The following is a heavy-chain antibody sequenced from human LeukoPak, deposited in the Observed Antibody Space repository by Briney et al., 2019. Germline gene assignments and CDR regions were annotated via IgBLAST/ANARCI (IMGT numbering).Heavy chain of an antibody. D-gene: IGHD6-19*01. CDR1: GVSTTNGIYY. CDR2: VHNVGST. V-gene: IGHV4-39*01. J-gene: IGHJ4*02. Sequence: SETLSLTCTVSGVSTTNGIYYWAWLRQPPGKGLEWIGSVHNVGSTYYNLSLRSRVTMSIDTSKNQFSLRLNSVTAADTAVYYCARHAEYNSGWHFYLDHWGQGILVTVSS. CDR3: ARHAEYNSGWHFYLDH.